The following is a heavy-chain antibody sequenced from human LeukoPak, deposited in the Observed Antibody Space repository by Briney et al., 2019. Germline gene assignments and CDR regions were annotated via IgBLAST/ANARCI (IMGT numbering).Heavy chain of an antibody. CDR2: INHSGST. D-gene: IGHD6-13*01. CDR1: GGSFSGYY. J-gene: IGHJ3*02. Sequence: PSETLSLTCAVYGGSFSGYYGSWIRQPPGKGREWSGEINHSGSTNYNPSLKGRVTISVDTSKNQFSLKLSSVTAADTAVYYCARVTAAGTADDAFDIWGQGTMVTVSS. CDR3: ARVTAAGTADDAFDI. V-gene: IGHV4-34*01.